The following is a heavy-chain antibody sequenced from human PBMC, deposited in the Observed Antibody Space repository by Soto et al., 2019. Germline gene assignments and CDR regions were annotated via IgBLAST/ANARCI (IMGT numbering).Heavy chain of an antibody. D-gene: IGHD4-17*01. Sequence: EVQLVESGGGLVQPGGSLRLSCAASGFTFSSYAMHWVRQAPGTGLEYVSAISSNGGSTYYANSVKGRFTISRDNSKNTLYLQRGSLRAEERAVYYCARGRLAVTVTTDFDYWGQGALVTFSS. V-gene: IGHV3-64*01. J-gene: IGHJ4*02. CDR2: ISSNGGST. CDR1: GFTFSSYA. CDR3: ARGRLAVTVTTDFDY.